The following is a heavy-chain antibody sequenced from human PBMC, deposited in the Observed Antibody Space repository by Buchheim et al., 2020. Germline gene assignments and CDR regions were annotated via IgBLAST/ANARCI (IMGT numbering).Heavy chain of an antibody. J-gene: IGHJ4*02. CDR2: INPNSGGP. CDR3: ARAILLRAAGLGY. CDR1: GYTFTGYY. Sequence: QVQLVQSGAEVKKPGASVKVSCKASGYTFTGYYMHWVRQAPGQGLEWMGWINPNSGGPKYAQKLQGRVTMTRDTPISTASMELSRLRSGDTAVYYCARAILLRAAGLGYWGQGTL. D-gene: IGHD6-13*01. V-gene: IGHV1-2*02.